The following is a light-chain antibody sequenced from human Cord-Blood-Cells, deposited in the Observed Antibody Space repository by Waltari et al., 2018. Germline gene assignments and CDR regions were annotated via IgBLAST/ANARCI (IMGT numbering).Light chain of an antibody. Sequence: IVMTQSPDSLAVSLGARATINCKSSQSVLYSSNNKNYLAWYQQKPGQHPKLLIYWASTRESGVPDRFSGSGSGTDFTLTISSLQAEDVAVYYWQQYYSTPFTFGPGTKVDIE. CDR1: QSVLYSSNNKNY. V-gene: IGKV4-1*01. J-gene: IGKJ3*01. CDR3: QQYYSTPFT. CDR2: WAS.